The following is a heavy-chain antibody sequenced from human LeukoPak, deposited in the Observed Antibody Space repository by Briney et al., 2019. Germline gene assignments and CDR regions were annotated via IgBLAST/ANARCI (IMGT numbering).Heavy chain of an antibody. CDR1: GFTFDSYA. CDR2: IDATGFAT. J-gene: IGHJ4*02. V-gene: IGHV3-23*01. Sequence: GGSLRLSCTASGFTFDSYAMSWVRQAPGKGLEWVSAIDATGFATWYPDSVKGRFTISRDNSKNTLYLQMNSLRAEDTAVYYCATDASGDDFWSGSFDYWGQGTLVTVSS. CDR3: ATDASGDDFWSGSFDY. D-gene: IGHD3-3*01.